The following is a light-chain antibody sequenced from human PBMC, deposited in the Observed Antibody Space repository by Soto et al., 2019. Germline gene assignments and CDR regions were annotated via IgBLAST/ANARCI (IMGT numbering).Light chain of an antibody. CDR2: GNS. CDR3: QSYDSSLSGVV. J-gene: IGLJ2*01. Sequence: QPVLTQPPSVSGAPGQRVTISCTGSSSNIGAGYDVHWYQQLLGTGPKLLISGNSNRPSGVPDRFSGSKSGTSASLAITGLQAEDEADYYCQSYDSSLSGVVFGGGTKLTVL. V-gene: IGLV1-40*01. CDR1: SSNIGAGYD.